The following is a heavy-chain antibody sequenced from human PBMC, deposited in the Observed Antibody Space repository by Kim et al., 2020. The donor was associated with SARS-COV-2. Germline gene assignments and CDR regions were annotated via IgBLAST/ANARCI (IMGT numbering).Heavy chain of an antibody. CDR1: GGTFSSYA. D-gene: IGHD5-12*01. Sequence: SVKVSCKASGGTFSSYAISWVRQAPGQGLEWMGGIIPIFGTANYAQKFQGRVTITADESTSTAYMELSSLRSEDTAVYYCARDRSGYGGNSRFDYWGQGTLVTVSS. J-gene: IGHJ4*02. V-gene: IGHV1-69*13. CDR3: ARDRSGYGGNSRFDY. CDR2: IIPIFGTA.